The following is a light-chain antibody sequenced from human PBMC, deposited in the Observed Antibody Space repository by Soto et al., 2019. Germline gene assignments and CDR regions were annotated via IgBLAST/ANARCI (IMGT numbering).Light chain of an antibody. J-gene: IGKJ5*01. V-gene: IGKV1-12*01. CDR3: LQANRVPLS. CDR1: QGISTN. CDR2: AAS. Sequence: DIQMTQSPASVSASVGERVTITCRARQGISTNLAWYQQKPGKAPKLLIYAASSLQSGVPPRFSGSGSGTDFTLTISSLQPEDFAIYYCLQANRVPLSFGQGTRLEIK.